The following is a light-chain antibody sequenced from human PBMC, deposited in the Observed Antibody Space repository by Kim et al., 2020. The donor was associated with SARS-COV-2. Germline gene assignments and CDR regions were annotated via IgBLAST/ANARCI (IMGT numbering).Light chain of an antibody. CDR3: QQANSYPYS. J-gene: IGKJ2*01. CDR2: GAS. Sequence: CEYVGHRVTMQWRASEGISNWLTWYQQKPGRGTKLRIYGASSVQSCVPSRFSGSRSGSDFTLTNSSLQPEDFATHYCQQANSYPYSFGQGTKLEI. V-gene: IGKV1-12*01. CDR1: EGISNW.